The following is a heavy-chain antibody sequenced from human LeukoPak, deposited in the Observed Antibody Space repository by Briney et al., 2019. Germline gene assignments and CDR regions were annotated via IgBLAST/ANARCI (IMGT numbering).Heavy chain of an antibody. D-gene: IGHD1-26*01. CDR2: ISGSGGST. CDR3: ARGPAANSGSYYVGDN. J-gene: IGHJ4*02. V-gene: IGHV3-23*01. CDR1: GFTFSSYG. Sequence: GGSLRLSCAASGFTFSSYGMSWVRQAPGKGLEWVSAISGSGGSTYYADSVKGRFTISRDNSKNTLYLQMNSLRAEDTAVYYCARGPAANSGSYYVGDNWGQGSLVIVSS.